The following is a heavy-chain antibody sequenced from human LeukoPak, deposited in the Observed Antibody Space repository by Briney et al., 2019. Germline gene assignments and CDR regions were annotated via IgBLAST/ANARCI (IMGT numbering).Heavy chain of an antibody. CDR1: GYTFTGYY. CDR3: ARTYSWYYYDSSGYYDY. V-gene: IGHV1-2*02. D-gene: IGHD3-22*01. J-gene: IGHJ4*02. Sequence: ASVKVSCKASGYTFTGYYMHWVRQAHGQGLEWMGWINPNSGGTNYAQKFQGRVTMTRDTSISTAYMELSRLRSDDTAVYYCARTYSWYYYDSSGYYDYWGQGTLVTVSS. CDR2: INPNSGGT.